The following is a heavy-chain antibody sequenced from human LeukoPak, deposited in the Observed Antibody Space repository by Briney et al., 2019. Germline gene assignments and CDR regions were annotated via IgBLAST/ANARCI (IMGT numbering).Heavy chain of an antibody. Sequence: PSETLSLTCTVSGGSISSSSYYWGWIRQPPGKGLEWIGSIYYSGSTYYNPSLKSRVTISVDTSKKQFSLKLSSVTAADTAVYYCASITDIVVVPAAHISIWGQGTLVTVSS. CDR2: IYYSGST. CDR1: GGSISSSSYY. V-gene: IGHV4-39*07. J-gene: IGHJ4*02. CDR3: ASITDIVVVPAAHISI. D-gene: IGHD2-2*01.